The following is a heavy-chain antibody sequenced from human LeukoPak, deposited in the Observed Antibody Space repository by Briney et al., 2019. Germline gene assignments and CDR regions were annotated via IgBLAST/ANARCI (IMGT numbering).Heavy chain of an antibody. CDR2: IWYDGSNK. J-gene: IGHJ4*02. CDR1: GFIFSNYG. Sequence: PGRPLRLSCAASGFIFSNYGMHWVRQAPGKGLEWVGVIWYDGSNKYYADSVEGRFTISRDNSKNTLFLQMNSLRADDTALYYCARGPGGSSSYFDSWGQGTLVTVPS. V-gene: IGHV3-33*01. CDR3: ARGPGGSSSYFDS. D-gene: IGHD1-26*01.